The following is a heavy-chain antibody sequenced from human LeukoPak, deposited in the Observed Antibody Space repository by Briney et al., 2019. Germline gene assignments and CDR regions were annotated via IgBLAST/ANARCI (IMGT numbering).Heavy chain of an antibody. D-gene: IGHD2-2*01. CDR1: GFTFSGYW. CDR3: ARGIVEVAGVSDHFDY. J-gene: IGHJ4*02. V-gene: IGHV3-7*01. Sequence: GGSLRLSCVPSGFTFSGYWMNWVRRAPGRGGERVGTISPGGSHKYYVDSVKGRFTISRDNAKTSLYLQINSLRADDTALYFCARGIVEVAGVSDHFDYWGQGTLITVS. CDR2: ISPGGSHK.